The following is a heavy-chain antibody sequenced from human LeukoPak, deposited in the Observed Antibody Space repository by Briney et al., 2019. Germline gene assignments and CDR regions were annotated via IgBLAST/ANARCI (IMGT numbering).Heavy chain of an antibody. CDR3: ARERGTNPANYYDTSGLDY. CDR1: GYTFTSYD. Sequence: ASVKVSCKASGYTFTSYDINWVRQATGQGLEWMGWMNPNSGNTGYAQKFQGRVTMTRNTSISTAYMELSSLRSEDTAVYYCARERGTNPANYYDTSGLDYWGQGTLVTVSS. D-gene: IGHD3-22*01. J-gene: IGHJ4*02. V-gene: IGHV1-8*01. CDR2: MNPNSGNT.